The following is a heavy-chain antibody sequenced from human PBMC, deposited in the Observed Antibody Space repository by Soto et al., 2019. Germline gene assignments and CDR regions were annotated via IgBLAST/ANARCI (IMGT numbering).Heavy chain of an antibody. V-gene: IGHV1-69*01. D-gene: IGHD2-2*02. Sequence: QVQLVQSGAEVKKPGSSVKVSCKASGGTFSSYAISWVRQAPGQGLEWMGGIIPIFGTANYAQKLQGRVTITADESTSTAYIELSSMRSEDTAVYYCAVVGYCSSTSCYKYFQHWGQGTLVTVSS. CDR2: IIPIFGTA. CDR1: GGTFSSYA. CDR3: AVVGYCSSTSCYKYFQH. J-gene: IGHJ1*01.